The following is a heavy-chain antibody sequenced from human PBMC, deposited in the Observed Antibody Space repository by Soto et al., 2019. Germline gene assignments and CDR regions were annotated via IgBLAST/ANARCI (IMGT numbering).Heavy chain of an antibody. CDR2: ISGSGGST. CDR1: GFTFSSYT. V-gene: IGHV3-23*01. CDR3: EKDARRGRPVYCFAS. D-gene: IGHD1-20*01. J-gene: IGHJ4*02. Sequence: PGGSLRLSCAASGFTFSSYTMSWVRQAPGKGLEWVSAISGSGGSTYYADSVKGRFTISRDNSKNTLYLQMNSLRAEDTAVFYCEKDARRGRPVYCFASGGQGTLATASS.